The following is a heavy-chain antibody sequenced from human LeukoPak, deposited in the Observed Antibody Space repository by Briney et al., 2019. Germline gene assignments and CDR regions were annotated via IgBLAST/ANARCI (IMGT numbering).Heavy chain of an antibody. V-gene: IGHV1-2*02. CDR1: GYTFIAYY. CDR2: INPSSGAT. J-gene: IGHJ4*02. CDR3: AGQKDPRPIDY. Sequence: ASVKVSCRASGYTFIAYYMHWVRQAPGQGLEWMGWINPSSGATNYAQKFQGRVTMTRDTSISTAYMELSELRSDDTAVYYFAGQKDPRPIDYWGQGTLITVSS.